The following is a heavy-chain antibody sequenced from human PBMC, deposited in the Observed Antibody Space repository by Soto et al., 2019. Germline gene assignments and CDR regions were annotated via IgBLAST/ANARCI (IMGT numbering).Heavy chain of an antibody. Sequence: GGSLRLSCAASGFTFSSYAMSWVRQAPGKGLEWVSAISGSGGSTYYADSVKGRFTISRDNSKNTLYLQMNSPRAEDTAVYYCAKGFGYYDSSGYFDYWGQGTLVTVSS. CDR3: AKGFGYYDSSGYFDY. CDR2: ISGSGGST. J-gene: IGHJ4*02. V-gene: IGHV3-23*01. CDR1: GFTFSSYA. D-gene: IGHD3-22*01.